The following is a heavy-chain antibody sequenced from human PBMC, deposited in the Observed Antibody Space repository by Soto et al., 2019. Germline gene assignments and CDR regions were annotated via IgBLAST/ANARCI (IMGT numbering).Heavy chain of an antibody. J-gene: IGHJ4*02. CDR3: AREGYYDSRGYAAVEI. D-gene: IGHD3-22*01. CDR2: IYYSGST. CDR1: GGSISSGGYY. V-gene: IGHV4-31*03. Sequence: QVQLQESGPGLVKPSQTLSLTCTVSGGSISSGGYYWSWIRQHPGKGLEWIGYIYYSGSTNYNPSLKSRVTMSVDTSRNQFALKLSSVTAADTAVYYCAREGYYDSRGYAAVEIWGQGTLVHVSS.